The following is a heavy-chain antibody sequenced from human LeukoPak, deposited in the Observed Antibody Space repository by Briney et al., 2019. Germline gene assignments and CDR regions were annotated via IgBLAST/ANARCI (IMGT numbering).Heavy chain of an antibody. Sequence: PGGSLRLSCAASGFTFSTYPMNWVRQAPGKGLEWVSSISSGSGYIYYADSVKGRFIISRDNAKNSLYLQMNSLRAEDTAVYYCAKEGVSYDILTGYYYYYGMDVWGQGTTVTVSS. CDR3: AKEGVSYDILTGYYYYYGMDV. D-gene: IGHD3-9*01. CDR1: GFTFSTYP. V-gene: IGHV3-21*01. CDR2: ISSGSGYI. J-gene: IGHJ6*02.